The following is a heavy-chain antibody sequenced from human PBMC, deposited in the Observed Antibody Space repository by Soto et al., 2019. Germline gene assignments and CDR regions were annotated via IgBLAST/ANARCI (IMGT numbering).Heavy chain of an antibody. CDR2: LSSDGFGA. CDR1: GFSLSPYW. V-gene: IGHV3-74*03. CDR3: ARDLGGPDY. J-gene: IGHJ4*02. Sequence: HPGGSLRLSCAASGFSLSPYWMHRVRQVPGRGLEWVARLSSDGFGAAYADSVKGRFFISRDIARNTLSLQMNSLRADDTAVYYCARDLGGPDYWGRGTSVTVSS. D-gene: IGHD3-16*01.